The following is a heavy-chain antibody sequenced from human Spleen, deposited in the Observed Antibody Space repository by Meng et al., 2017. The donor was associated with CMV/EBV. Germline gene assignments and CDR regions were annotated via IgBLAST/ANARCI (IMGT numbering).Heavy chain of an antibody. CDR2: INHSGST. V-gene: IGHV4-34*01. CDR1: GFTFSSYS. CDR3: ARGGIAAIFGVVIIRGMDV. D-gene: IGHD3-3*01. Sequence: ESLKISCAASGFTFSSYSMNWVRQAPGKGLEWIGEINHSGSTNYNPSLKSRVTISVDTSKNQFSLKLSSVTAADTAVYYCARGGIAAIFGVVIIRGMDVWGQGTTVTVSS. J-gene: IGHJ6*02.